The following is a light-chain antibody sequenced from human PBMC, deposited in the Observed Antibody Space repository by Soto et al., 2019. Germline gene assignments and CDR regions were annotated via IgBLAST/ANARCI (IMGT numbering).Light chain of an antibody. CDR1: QSISNY. CDR2: GAS. J-gene: IGKJ1*01. V-gene: IGKV1-39*01. Sequence: DIQMTQCPSSLSASVGDRVTITCRASQSISNYLNWYQQKPGKAPKLLIYGASNLQSGVPSRFSGSGSGTDFTLTISSLQPEDFATYYCQQSYSTPRTFGQGTKVEIK. CDR3: QQSYSTPRT.